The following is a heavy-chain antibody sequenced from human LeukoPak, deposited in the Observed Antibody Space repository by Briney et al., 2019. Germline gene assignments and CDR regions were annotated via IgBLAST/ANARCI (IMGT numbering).Heavy chain of an antibody. V-gene: IGHV4-4*07. CDR2: IYTSGST. J-gene: IGHJ5*02. D-gene: IGHD3-22*01. CDR3: ARRGYHYDWFDP. Sequence: PSETLSLTCTFSGGSISSYYWSWIRQPAGKVLEWLGRIYTSGSTNYNPSLKSRVTMSVDTSKNQFSLKMSSVTAADMAVYYCARRGYHYDWFDPWGQGTLVTVSS. CDR1: GGSISSYY.